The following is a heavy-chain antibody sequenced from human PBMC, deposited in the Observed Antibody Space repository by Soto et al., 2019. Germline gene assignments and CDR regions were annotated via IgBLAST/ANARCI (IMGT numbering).Heavy chain of an antibody. V-gene: IGHV4-34*01. CDR1: GGSFSGYY. CDR2: IHDRGSI. D-gene: IGHD3-9*01. J-gene: IGHJ2*01. Sequence: QVQLQQWGAGPLRPLETLSLTCGVSGGSFSGYYWAWIRQSPGKGLEWIGDIHDRGSINYHPSLKSRVIISVHTSKNHYSLHLRSVTAADTAVYYCARESHDSLTGPPWVWYFDLWGRGTLVTVSS. CDR3: ARESHDSLTGPPWVWYFDL.